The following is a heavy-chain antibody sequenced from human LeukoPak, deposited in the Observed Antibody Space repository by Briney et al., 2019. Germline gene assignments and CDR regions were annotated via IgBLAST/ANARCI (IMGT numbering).Heavy chain of an antibody. CDR3: ARLLASGGDY. Sequence: GVSVQVSCKTSGYSFTDYYMHWVRQAPGQGLEWMGWINSNSGGTNYAQNFQGRVTMTRDTSISTVYMELSRLKSDDTAVYYCARLLASGGDYWGQGTLVTVSS. V-gene: IGHV1-2*02. D-gene: IGHD3-10*01. CDR2: INSNSGGT. J-gene: IGHJ4*02. CDR1: GYSFTDYY.